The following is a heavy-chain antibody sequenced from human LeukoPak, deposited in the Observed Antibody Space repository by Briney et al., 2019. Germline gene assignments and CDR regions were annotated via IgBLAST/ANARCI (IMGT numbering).Heavy chain of an antibody. CDR3: ATGKHHYYDSSGYYYFDY. J-gene: IGHJ4*02. Sequence: PGRSLRLSCAASGFTFSSYGMHWVRQAPGKGLEWVAVISYDGSNKYYADSVKGRFTISRDNSKNTLYLQMNSLRSEDTAVYYCATGKHHYYDSSGYYYFDYWGQGTLVTVSS. D-gene: IGHD3-22*01. CDR2: ISYDGSNK. V-gene: IGHV3-30*03. CDR1: GFTFSSYG.